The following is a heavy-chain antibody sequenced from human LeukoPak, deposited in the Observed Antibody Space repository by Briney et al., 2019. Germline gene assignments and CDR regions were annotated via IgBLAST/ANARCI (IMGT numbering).Heavy chain of an antibody. Sequence: GGSLRLSCAVSGLTFSDYYMSWTRQAPGKGPELVSYISPSGSSIFYVDSVKGRFTISRDNAKNSLYLQMNSLRAEDTAVYYCARAQMATIHLLGYWGQGTLVTVSS. CDR3: ARAQMATIHLLGY. J-gene: IGHJ4*02. D-gene: IGHD5-24*01. CDR2: ISPSGSSI. V-gene: IGHV3-11*04. CDR1: GLTFSDYY.